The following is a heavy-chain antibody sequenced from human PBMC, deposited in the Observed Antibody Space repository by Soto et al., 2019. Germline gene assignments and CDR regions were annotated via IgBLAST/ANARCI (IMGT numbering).Heavy chain of an antibody. CDR3: ARVQNALYDSSGLLGY. CDR2: IWYDGSNK. CDR1: GFTFSSYG. Sequence: GGSLRLSCAASGFTFSSYGMHWVRQAPGKGLEWVEVIWYDGSNKYYADSVKGRFTISRDNSKNTLYLQMNSLRAEDTAVYYCARVQNALYDSSGLLGYWGQGTLVTVSS. J-gene: IGHJ4*02. V-gene: IGHV3-33*01. D-gene: IGHD3-22*01.